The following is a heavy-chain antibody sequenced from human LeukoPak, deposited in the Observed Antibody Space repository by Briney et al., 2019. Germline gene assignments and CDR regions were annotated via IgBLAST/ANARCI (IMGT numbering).Heavy chain of an antibody. Sequence: SVKVSCKASGGTFSSYAISWVRQAPGQGLEWMGRIIPILGIANYAQKFQGRVTITADKSTSTAYMELSSLRSEDTAVYYCARGYPNLSSWGFSPYFDYWGQGTLVTVSS. CDR1: GGTFSSYA. D-gene: IGHD2-2*01. V-gene: IGHV1-69*04. CDR2: IIPILGIA. CDR3: ARGYPNLSSWGFSPYFDY. J-gene: IGHJ4*02.